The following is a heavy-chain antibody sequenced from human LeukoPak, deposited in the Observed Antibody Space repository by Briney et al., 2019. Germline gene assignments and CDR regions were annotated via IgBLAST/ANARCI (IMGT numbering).Heavy chain of an antibody. CDR3: ATSWGSGWYGYFQH. J-gene: IGHJ1*01. CDR1: GFTFSSYG. Sequence: GGSLRLSCAASGFTFSSYGMHWVRQAPGKGLEWVAVIWYDGSNKYYADSVKGRFTISRDNSKNTLYLQMNSLRAEDTAVYYCATSWGSGWYGYFQHWGQGTLDTVSS. V-gene: IGHV3-33*01. D-gene: IGHD6-19*01. CDR2: IWYDGSNK.